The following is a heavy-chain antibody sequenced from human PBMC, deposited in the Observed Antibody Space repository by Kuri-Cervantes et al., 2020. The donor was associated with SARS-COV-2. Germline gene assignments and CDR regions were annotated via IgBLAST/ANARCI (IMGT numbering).Heavy chain of an antibody. D-gene: IGHD4-17*01. J-gene: IGHJ4*02. CDR1: GGSVSSGSYY. Sequence: SETLSLTCTVSGGSVSSGSYYWSWIRQPPGKGLGWIGYIYYSGSTNYNPSLKSRVTISVDTSKNQFSQKLSSVTAADTAVYYCARQVTSPTRFDYWGQGTLVTVSS. CDR2: IYYSGST. CDR3: ARQVTSPTRFDY. V-gene: IGHV4-61*01.